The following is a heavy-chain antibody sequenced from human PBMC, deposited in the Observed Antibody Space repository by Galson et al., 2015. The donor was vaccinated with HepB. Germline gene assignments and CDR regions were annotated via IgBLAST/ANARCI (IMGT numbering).Heavy chain of an antibody. Sequence: SLRLSCAASQFNFNRHWMSWVRQAPGKGLEWVANINEDGSEKYYVDSVKGRFTISRDNAKNSLYLQMHSLGAEDTAVYYCAREPSADSIWGQGTLVTVSS. CDR1: QFNFNRHW. CDR3: AREPSADSI. CDR2: INEDGSEK. D-gene: IGHD3-3*02. V-gene: IGHV3-7*03. J-gene: IGHJ4*02.